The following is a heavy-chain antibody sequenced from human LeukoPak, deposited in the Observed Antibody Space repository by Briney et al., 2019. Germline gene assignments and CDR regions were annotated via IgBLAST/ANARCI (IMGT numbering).Heavy chain of an antibody. J-gene: IGHJ4*02. CDR3: ARDHFWSAMVFDY. CDR2: IKQDGSEK. D-gene: IGHD3-3*02. CDR1: GFTFSSYA. V-gene: IGHV3-7*01. Sequence: GGSLRLSCAASGFTFSSYAMSWVRQAPGKGLEWVASIKQDGSEKYYVDSVKGRFTISRDNAKNSLYLQMNSLRAEDTAEYYCARDHFWSAMVFDYWGQGTLVTVSS.